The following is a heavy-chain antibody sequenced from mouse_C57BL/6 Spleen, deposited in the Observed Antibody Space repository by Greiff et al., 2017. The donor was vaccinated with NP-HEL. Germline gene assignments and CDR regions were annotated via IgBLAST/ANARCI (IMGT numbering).Heavy chain of an antibody. CDR2: IDPETGGT. Sequence: VQLQQSGAELVRPGASVTLSCKASGYTFTDYEMHWVKQTPVHGLEWIGAIDPETGGTAYNQKFKGKAILTADKSSSTAYMELRSLTSEDSAVYYCTRWLLRGGFAYWGQGTLVTVSA. CDR3: TRWLLRGGFAY. J-gene: IGHJ3*01. V-gene: IGHV1-15*01. D-gene: IGHD2-3*01. CDR1: GYTFTDYE.